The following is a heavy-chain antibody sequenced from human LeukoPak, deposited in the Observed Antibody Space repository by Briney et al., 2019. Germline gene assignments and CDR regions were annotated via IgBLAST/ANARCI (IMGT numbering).Heavy chain of an antibody. D-gene: IGHD3-10*01. CDR3: ARRAVIDY. CDR1: GYTFTSYA. V-gene: IGHV7-4-1*02. CDR2: INTYTGNP. Sequence: GASVKVSCKASGYTFTSYAMNWVRQAPGQGLEWMGWINTYTGNPTYAQGFTGRFVLSLDTSGSPTNLQINSLKAEDTAVYYCARRAVIDYWGQGTLVTVSS. J-gene: IGHJ4*02.